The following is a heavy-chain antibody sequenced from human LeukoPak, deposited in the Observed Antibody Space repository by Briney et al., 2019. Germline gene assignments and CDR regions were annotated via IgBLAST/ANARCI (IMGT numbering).Heavy chain of an antibody. CDR2: IYYSGST. Sequence: SETLSLTCTVSGGSISNYYWSWIRQPPGKGLEWIGYIYYSGSTNYNPSLKSRVTISVDTSKNQFSLKLSSVTAADTAVYYCAREPYSSSWVDYWGQGTLVTVSS. D-gene: IGHD6-13*01. CDR3: AREPYSSSWVDY. V-gene: IGHV4-59*01. CDR1: GGSISNYY. J-gene: IGHJ4*02.